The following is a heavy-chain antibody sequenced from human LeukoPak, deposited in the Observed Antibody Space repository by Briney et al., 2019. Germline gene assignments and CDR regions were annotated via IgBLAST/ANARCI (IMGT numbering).Heavy chain of an antibody. D-gene: IGHD2-21*02. CDR2: ISYDGTNK. J-gene: IGHJ4*02. Sequence: GGSLRLSCAASGFTFASYVMHWVRQAPGKGLEWVAVISYDGTNKYYADSVKGRFTISRDNSKNTLYLQMNTLRPEDTAVYYCARDASVVAVTVTDYWGQGNLVSVSS. CDR3: ARDASVVAVTVTDY. V-gene: IGHV3-30-3*01. CDR1: GFTFASYV.